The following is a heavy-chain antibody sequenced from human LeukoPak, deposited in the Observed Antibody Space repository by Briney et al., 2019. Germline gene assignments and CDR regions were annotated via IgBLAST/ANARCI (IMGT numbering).Heavy chain of an antibody. CDR3: ARETWIQLWSGRYYYYGMDV. J-gene: IGHJ6*02. CDR1: GGSISSGDYY. CDR2: INHSGST. Sequence: SQTLSLTCTVSGGSISSGDYYWSWIRQPPGKGLEWIGEINHSGSTNYNPSLKSRVTISVDTSKNQFSLKLSSVTAADTAVYYCARETWIQLWSGRYYYYGMDVWGQGTTVTVSS. V-gene: IGHV4-30-4*08. D-gene: IGHD5-18*01.